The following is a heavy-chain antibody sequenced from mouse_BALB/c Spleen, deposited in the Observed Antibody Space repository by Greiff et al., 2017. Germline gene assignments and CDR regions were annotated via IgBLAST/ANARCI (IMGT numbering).Heavy chain of an antibody. J-gene: IGHJ2*01. D-gene: IGHD1-1*01. V-gene: IGHV1-87*01. Sequence: QVQLKESGAELARPGASVKLSCKASGYTFTSYWMQWVKQRPGQGLEWIGAIYPGDGDTRYTQKFKGKATLTADKSSSTAYMQLSSLASEDSAVYYCARGDYGTLFDYWGQGTTLTVSS. CDR2: IYPGDGDT. CDR3: ARGDYGTLFDY. CDR1: GYTFTSYW.